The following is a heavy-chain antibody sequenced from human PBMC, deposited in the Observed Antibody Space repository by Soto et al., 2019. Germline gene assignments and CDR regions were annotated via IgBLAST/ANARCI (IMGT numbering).Heavy chain of an antibody. V-gene: IGHV3-23*01. D-gene: IGHD4-17*01. CDR1: GFTFSNYA. J-gene: IGHJ4*02. Sequence: GGSLRLSCTASGFTFSNYAMSWVRQAPGKGLEWVSGISASAGSTYYADSVKGRFTISRDNSRNTLYLQINSLRAEDTAIYYCAKEIFFGDYVSPFDYWGQGTLVTVSS. CDR2: ISASAGST. CDR3: AKEIFFGDYVSPFDY.